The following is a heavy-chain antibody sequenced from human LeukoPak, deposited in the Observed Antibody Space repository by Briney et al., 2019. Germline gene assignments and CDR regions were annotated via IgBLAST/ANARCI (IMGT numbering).Heavy chain of an antibody. Sequence: SETLSLTCTVSGGSISSSSYYWGWIRQPPGKGLEWIGSIYYSGSTYYNPSLKSRVTISVATSKNQFSLKLSSVTAADTAVCYCARLWSYYYDSSGYWYWGQGTLVTVSS. D-gene: IGHD3-22*01. CDR2: IYYSGST. CDR3: ARLWSYYYDSSGYWY. J-gene: IGHJ4*02. CDR1: GGSISSSSYY. V-gene: IGHV4-39*01.